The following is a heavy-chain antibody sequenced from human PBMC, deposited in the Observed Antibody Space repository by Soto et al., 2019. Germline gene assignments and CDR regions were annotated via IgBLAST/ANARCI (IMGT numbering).Heavy chain of an antibody. D-gene: IGHD6-19*01. CDR1: GGSISSYY. CDR3: ASSSGWYRGWDYYYMDV. CDR2: IYYSGST. Sequence: SSETLSLTCTVSGGSISSYYWSWIRQPPGKGLEWIGYIYYSGSTNYNPSLKSRVTISVDTSKNQFSLKLSSVTAADTAVYYCASSSGWYRGWDYYYMDVWGKGTTVTVSS. J-gene: IGHJ6*03. V-gene: IGHV4-59*01.